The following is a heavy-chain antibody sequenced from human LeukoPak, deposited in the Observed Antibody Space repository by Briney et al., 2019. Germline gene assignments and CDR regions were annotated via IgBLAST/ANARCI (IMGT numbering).Heavy chain of an antibody. CDR2: INPNSGGT. J-gene: IGHJ4*02. CDR3: ARDVGPSNFDY. Sequence: ASVKVSCKASGYTFTGYYIHWVRQAPGQGLEWMGWINPNSGGTKYAQKFQDRVTMTRDTSISTAYMELSRLRSDDTAVYYCARDVGPSNFDYWGQGTLVTVSS. D-gene: IGHD1-26*01. V-gene: IGHV1-2*02. CDR1: GYTFTGYY.